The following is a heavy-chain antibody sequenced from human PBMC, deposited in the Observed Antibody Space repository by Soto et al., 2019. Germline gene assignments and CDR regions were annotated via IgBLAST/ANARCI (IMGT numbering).Heavy chain of an antibody. D-gene: IGHD2-15*01. CDR1: GGTFSSYA. CDR3: ASEGYCSGGSCSYDAFDI. J-gene: IGHJ3*02. V-gene: IGHV1-69*12. Sequence: QVQLVQSGAEVKKPGSSVKVSCKASGGTFSSYAISWVRQAPGQGLEWMGGIIPIFGTANYAQKFQGRVTITEDESTSTAYMELSSLRSEDTAVYYCASEGYCSGGSCSYDAFDIWGQGTMVTVSS. CDR2: IIPIFGTA.